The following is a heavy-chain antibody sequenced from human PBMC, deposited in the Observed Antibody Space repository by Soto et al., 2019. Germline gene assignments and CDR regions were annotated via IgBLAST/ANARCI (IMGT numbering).Heavy chain of an antibody. CDR1: GFTFSSYW. V-gene: IGHV3-74*01. CDR3: ARGGSSGYYYYYYMDV. Sequence: GGSLRLSCAASGFTFSSYWMHWVRQAPGKGLVWVSRINSDGSSTSYADSVKGRFTISRDNAKNTLYLQMNSLRAEDTAVYYCARGGSSGYYYYYYMDVWGKGTTVTVSS. D-gene: IGHD6-19*01. CDR2: INSDGSST. J-gene: IGHJ6*03.